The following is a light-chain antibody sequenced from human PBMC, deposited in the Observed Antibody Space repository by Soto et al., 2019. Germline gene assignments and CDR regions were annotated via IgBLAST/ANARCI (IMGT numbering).Light chain of an antibody. V-gene: IGKV3-20*01. CDR3: QQYGSSPET. CDR1: QSVSSSY. Sequence: NVLTTDSGTPSLSPGERTTLSCRASQSVSSSYLAWYQQKPGQAPRLLIYGASSRATGIPDRFSGSGSGTDFTLTISRLEPEDFAVYYCQQYGSSPETFGQGTKVDIK. CDR2: GAS. J-gene: IGKJ1*01.